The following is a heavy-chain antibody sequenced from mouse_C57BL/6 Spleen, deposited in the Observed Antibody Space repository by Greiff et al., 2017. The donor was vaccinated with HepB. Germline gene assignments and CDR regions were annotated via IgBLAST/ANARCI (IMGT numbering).Heavy chain of an antibody. CDR2: IYPGSGSP. CDR1: GYTFTSYW. CDR3: AKSYSNDCYSMDY. J-gene: IGHJ4*01. D-gene: IGHD2-12*01. V-gene: IGHV1-55*01. Sequence: VQLKPPGAELVKPGASVKMSCKASGYTFTSYWITWVKQRPGQGLEWFGDIYPGSGSPNYNEKFKSKATLTVDTPSSTAYMQLSSLTSEDSAVYYCAKSYSNDCYSMDYWGQGTSVTVSS.